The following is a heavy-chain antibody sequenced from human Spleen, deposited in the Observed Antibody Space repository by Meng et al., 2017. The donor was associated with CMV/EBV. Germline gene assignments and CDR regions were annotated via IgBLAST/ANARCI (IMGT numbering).Heavy chain of an antibody. CDR3: VREGGAYFGSGTYYIGNY. V-gene: IGHV3-53*05. Sequence: FTVSSNYMSCVRQAPGKGLEWVSVIYSGGSTYYADSVKGRFTISRDNSKNTLYLQMNSLRAEDTAVYYCVREGGAYFGSGTYYIGNYWGQGTLVTVSS. D-gene: IGHD3-10*01. CDR1: FTVSSNY. CDR2: IYSGGST. J-gene: IGHJ4*02.